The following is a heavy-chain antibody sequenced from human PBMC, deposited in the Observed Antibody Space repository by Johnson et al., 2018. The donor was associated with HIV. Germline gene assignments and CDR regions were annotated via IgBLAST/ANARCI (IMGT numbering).Heavy chain of an antibody. Sequence: VQLVESGGGVVQPGGSLRLSCAASGFTFSSYAMHWVRQAPGKGLEWVACISYDGSNKHYADSVKGRFTISRDNAKDSLYLQMNSLRAEDTAVYYCARDPFTPAGSDAFDIWGQGTMVTVSS. D-gene: IGHD2-15*01. V-gene: IGHV3-30*04. J-gene: IGHJ3*02. CDR2: ISYDGSNK. CDR1: GFTFSSYA. CDR3: ARDPFTPAGSDAFDI.